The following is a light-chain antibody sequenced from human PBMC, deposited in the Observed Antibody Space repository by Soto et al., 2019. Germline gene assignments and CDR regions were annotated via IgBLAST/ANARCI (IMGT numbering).Light chain of an antibody. J-gene: IGKJ1*01. CDR1: QSVSSSY. CDR2: GAS. CDR3: QQYGSSPWT. Sequence: EIVLTQSPCTLSLSPGERATLSCRASQSVSSSYLAWYQQKPGQAPRLLIYGASSRATGIPDRVSGGGSGTDFTLTISRLEPEDFAVYYCQQYGSSPWTFGQGNKVEIK. V-gene: IGKV3-20*01.